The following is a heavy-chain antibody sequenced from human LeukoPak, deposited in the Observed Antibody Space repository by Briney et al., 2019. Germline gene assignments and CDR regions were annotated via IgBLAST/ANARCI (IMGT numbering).Heavy chain of an antibody. CDR3: ARGLYGSDSY. V-gene: IGHV4-4*02. CDR1: GASVSSSNW. D-gene: IGHD6-19*01. CDR2: IHHSGST. J-gene: IGHJ4*02. Sequence: PSETLSLTCAVSGASVSSSNWWIRVRQPPKKGLEWIGEIHHSGSTNYNPSLKSRVTMSVDTSKNQIPLRLSSVTAADTAVYYCARGLYGSDSYWGQGNLVTVSS.